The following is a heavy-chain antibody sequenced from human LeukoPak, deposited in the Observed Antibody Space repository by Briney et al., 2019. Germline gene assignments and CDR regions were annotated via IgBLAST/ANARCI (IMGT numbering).Heavy chain of an antibody. D-gene: IGHD3-22*01. V-gene: IGHV3-23*01. CDR1: GFTFDDFA. CDR3: AKDSTMIVMRGVGVYWYFDL. Sequence: GGSLRLSCAASGFTFDDFAMHWVRQAPGKGLEWVSGISGSGGSTYYADSVRGRFTISRDNSKNTLYLQMNSLRAEDTAVYYCAKDSTMIVMRGVGVYWYFDLWGRGTLVTVSS. CDR2: ISGSGGST. J-gene: IGHJ2*01.